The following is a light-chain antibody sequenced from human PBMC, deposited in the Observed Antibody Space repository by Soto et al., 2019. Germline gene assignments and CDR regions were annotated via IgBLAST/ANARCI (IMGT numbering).Light chain of an antibody. CDR1: QSVRSSY. CDR2: GAS. Sequence: EIVLTQSPGTLSLSPGERATLSCRASQSVRSSYLAWYQQKPGQAPRLLIYGASSRAPGIPDKFSGSGSGTDFTLIISRLEPEDFAVYYCQQYGSSLPLTFGGGPKVEI. V-gene: IGKV3-20*01. J-gene: IGKJ4*01. CDR3: QQYGSSLPLT.